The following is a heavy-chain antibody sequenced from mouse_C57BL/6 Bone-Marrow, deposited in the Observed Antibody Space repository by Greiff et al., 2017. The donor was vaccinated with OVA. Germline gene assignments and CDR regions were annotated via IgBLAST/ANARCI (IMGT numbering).Heavy chain of an antibody. CDR1: GFNIKDDY. Sequence: EVQLQQSGAELVRPGASVKLYCTASGFNIKDDYMHWVKQRPEQGLEWIGWIDPENGDTEYASKFQGKATITADTSSNTAYLQTSSLTSEDTAVYYCTTSVVAYYFDYWGQGTSLTVSS. CDR3: TTSVVAYYFDY. CDR2: IDPENGDT. D-gene: IGHD1-1*01. J-gene: IGHJ2*02. V-gene: IGHV14-4*01.